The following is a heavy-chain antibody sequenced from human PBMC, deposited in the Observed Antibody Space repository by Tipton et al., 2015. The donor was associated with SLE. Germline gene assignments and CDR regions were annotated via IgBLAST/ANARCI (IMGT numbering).Heavy chain of an antibody. D-gene: IGHD5-12*01. CDR3: ARLGGGYSVDS. J-gene: IGHJ4*02. V-gene: IGHV4-59*08. CDR1: GGSITSYY. Sequence: TLSLTCTVSGGSITSYYWSWIRQPPGKGLEWIGYFSYSGSPNYNPSLRSRVTLSIDTSKNQLSLELSSVTAGDTAVYYCARLGGGYSVDSWGQGTLVTVSS. CDR2: FSYSGSP.